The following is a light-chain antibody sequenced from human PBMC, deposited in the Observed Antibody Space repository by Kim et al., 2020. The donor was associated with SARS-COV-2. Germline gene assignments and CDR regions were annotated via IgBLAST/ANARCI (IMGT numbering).Light chain of an antibody. CDR2: AAS. Sequence: IQMTQSPSAMSASVGDRVTITCRASRDINNFLGWFQQKPGEAPKRLIHAASSLQSGVPSRFSGSGSGTEFTLTISSLQPEDFATYYCVQYATFPRTLGQGTKVDIK. J-gene: IGKJ1*01. V-gene: IGKV1-17*03. CDR3: VQYATFPRT. CDR1: RDINNF.